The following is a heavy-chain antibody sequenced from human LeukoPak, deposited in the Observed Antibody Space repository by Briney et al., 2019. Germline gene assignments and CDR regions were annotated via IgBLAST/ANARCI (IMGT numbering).Heavy chain of an antibody. Sequence: GGSLRLSCAASGFTFSSYSMNWVRQAPGKGLEWVSSISSSSSYIYDADSVKGRFTVSRDNAKNSLYLQMNSLRAEDTAVYYCASHSSGWYNYYYGMDVWGQGTTVTVSS. D-gene: IGHD6-19*01. CDR1: GFTFSSYS. J-gene: IGHJ6*02. V-gene: IGHV3-21*01. CDR3: ASHSSGWYNYYYGMDV. CDR2: ISSSSSYI.